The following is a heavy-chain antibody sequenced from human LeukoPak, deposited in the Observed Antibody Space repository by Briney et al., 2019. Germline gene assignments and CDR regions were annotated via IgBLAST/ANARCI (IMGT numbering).Heavy chain of an antibody. V-gene: IGHV1-18*01. CDR1: GYTFTSYG. D-gene: IGHD3-10*01. J-gene: IGHJ2*01. CDR3: ARDPGSGKNPLAFDL. CDR2: ISAYNGNT. Sequence: ASVKVSCKTSGYTFTSYGISWVRQAPGQGLEWMGWISAYNGNTNYAQKLQGRVTMTTDTSTSTAYMELRSLRSDDTAVYYCARDPGSGKNPLAFDLWGRGTLVTVSS.